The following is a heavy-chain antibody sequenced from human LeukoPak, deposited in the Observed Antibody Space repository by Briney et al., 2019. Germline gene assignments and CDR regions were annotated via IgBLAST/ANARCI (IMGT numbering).Heavy chain of an antibody. CDR3: ARGPSHSGSYFVY. CDR2: ISSDGSRT. J-gene: IGHJ4*02. D-gene: IGHD1-26*01. Sequence: GGTLRLSCAASGFTFNTYWMYWVRQGSGPGLVWVSRISSDGSRTEYADSVEGRFTISRDNPKNTLYLQMDSLRAEDTAVYSCARGPSHSGSYFVYWGQGTLVTVSS. CDR1: GFTFNTYW. V-gene: IGHV3-74*03.